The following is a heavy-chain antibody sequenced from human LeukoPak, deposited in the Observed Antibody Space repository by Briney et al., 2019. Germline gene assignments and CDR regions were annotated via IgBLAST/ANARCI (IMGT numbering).Heavy chain of an antibody. V-gene: IGHV4-34*01. CDR1: GGSFSGYY. CDR3: ARLGGEDIVVVPAAILMGYFDL. CDR2: INHSGST. D-gene: IGHD2-2*02. Sequence: PSETLSLTCAVYGGSFSGYYWSWIRQPPGKGLERIGEINHSGSTNYNPSLESRVTISIGTSKKQLSLKLRSVTAADTAVYYCARLGGEDIVVVPAAILMGYFDLWGRGTLVTVSS. J-gene: IGHJ2*01.